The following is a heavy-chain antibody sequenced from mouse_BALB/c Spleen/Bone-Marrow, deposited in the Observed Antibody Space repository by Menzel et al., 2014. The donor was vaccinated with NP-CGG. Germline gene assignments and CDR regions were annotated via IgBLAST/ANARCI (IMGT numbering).Heavy chain of an antibody. CDR2: INPGNGRT. D-gene: IGHD1-2*01. Sequence: QVQLQQSGAELVKPGASVKLSCKASGYTFTRYWMEWVKQRPGQGLEWIGEINPGNGRTSYNEKFKSKATLTVDKSSSTAYMQLSSLTSEDSAVYYCAREAYYGPDYWGQGTTLTVSS. J-gene: IGHJ2*01. CDR1: GYTFTRYW. CDR3: AREAYYGPDY. V-gene: IGHV1S81*02.